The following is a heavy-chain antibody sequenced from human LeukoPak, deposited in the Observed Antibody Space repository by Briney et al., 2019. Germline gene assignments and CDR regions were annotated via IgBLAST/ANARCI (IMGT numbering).Heavy chain of an antibody. J-gene: IGHJ4*02. CDR3: AREPTYSSSWYTTCDF. CDR2: ISSGGTGK. D-gene: IGHD6-13*01. CDR1: GFTLSSYE. Sequence: GGSLRLSCAASGFTLSSYEMNWVRQAPGKGLEWVSYISSGGTGKYYADSVKGRFTISRDNAKNSLYLQMNSLRAEDTAVYYCAREPTYSSSWYTTCDFWGQGTLVTVSS. V-gene: IGHV3-48*03.